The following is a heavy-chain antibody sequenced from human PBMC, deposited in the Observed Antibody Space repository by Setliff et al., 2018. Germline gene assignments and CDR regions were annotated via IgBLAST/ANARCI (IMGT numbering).Heavy chain of an antibody. CDR3: ARDQGSYGYRAFDS. D-gene: IGHD3-16*01. J-gene: IGHJ4*02. CDR1: GFTFTSYS. Sequence: PGGSLRLSCVASGFTFTSYSMNWVRQAPGKGLEWVSSISSSSSYIYEADSVRGRFTISRDNAKSSLYLQMNSLRAEDTAVYYCARDQGSYGYRAFDSWGQGALVTVSS. V-gene: IGHV3-21*01. CDR2: ISSSSSYI.